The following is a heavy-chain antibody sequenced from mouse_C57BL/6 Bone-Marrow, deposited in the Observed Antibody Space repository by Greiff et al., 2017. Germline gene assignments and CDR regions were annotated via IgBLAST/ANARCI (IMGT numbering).Heavy chain of an antibody. CDR3: ARSHWAWFAY. CDR1: GYTFTSYW. V-gene: IGHV1-72*01. D-gene: IGHD4-1*01. CDR2: IDPNSGGT. Sequence: QVQLKQPGAELVKPGASVKLSCKASGYTFTSYWMHWVKQRPGRGLEWIGRIDPNSGGTKYNEKFKSKATLTVDKPSSTAYMQLSSLPSEDSAVYYCARSHWAWFAYWGQGTLVTVSA. J-gene: IGHJ3*01.